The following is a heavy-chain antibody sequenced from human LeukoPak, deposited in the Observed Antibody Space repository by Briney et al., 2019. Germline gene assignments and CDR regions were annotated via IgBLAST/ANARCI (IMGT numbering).Heavy chain of an antibody. J-gene: IGHJ3*02. Sequence: GESLRISCQGSGYTFINYWISWVRQMPGKGLEWVGRIDPTDSYTNYSPSFQGHVSISADKSISTAYLQWSSLKGSDTAMYYCARLLTGDDAFDIWGQGTMVTVS. CDR2: IDPTDSYT. D-gene: IGHD7-27*01. V-gene: IGHV5-10-1*01. CDR3: ARLLTGDDAFDI. CDR1: GYTFINYW.